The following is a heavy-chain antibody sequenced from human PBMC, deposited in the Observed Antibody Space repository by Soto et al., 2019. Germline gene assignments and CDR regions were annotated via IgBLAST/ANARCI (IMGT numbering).Heavy chain of an antibody. CDR2: ISGSGGTT. CDR1: GFTFENYA. V-gene: IGHV3-23*01. Sequence: GGSLRLSCVASGFTFENYATSWVRQAPGKGLEWVSAISGSGGTTYYSDSVKGRFTISRDNSKNTVYLQMNDLRVEDAAEYFCAKDSWALFGVPAGEYYAMDVWGQGTRVIVSS. D-gene: IGHD3-3*01. J-gene: IGHJ6*02. CDR3: AKDSWALFGVPAGEYYAMDV.